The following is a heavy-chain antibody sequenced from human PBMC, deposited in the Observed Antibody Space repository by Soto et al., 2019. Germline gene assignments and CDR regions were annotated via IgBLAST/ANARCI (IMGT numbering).Heavy chain of an antibody. V-gene: IGHV1-3*01. CDR1: GYTFTSYA. D-gene: IGHD4-17*01. J-gene: IGHJ5*02. Sequence: ASVNVSCKASGYTFTSYAMHWVRQAPGQRLEWMGWVNAGNGNTKYSQKFQGRVTITRDTSASTAYMELSSLRSEDTAVYYCARVKVDYGDYIDNWFDPWGQGTLVTVSS. CDR2: VNAGNGNT. CDR3: ARVKVDYGDYIDNWFDP.